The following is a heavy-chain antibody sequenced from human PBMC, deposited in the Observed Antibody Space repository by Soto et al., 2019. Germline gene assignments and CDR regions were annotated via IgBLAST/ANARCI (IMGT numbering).Heavy chain of an antibody. D-gene: IGHD3-10*01. J-gene: IGHJ4*02. CDR2: ISGSGGYT. V-gene: IGHV3-23*01. CDR1: GLTFSSYA. Sequence: EVQLLKSGGDLVQPGGSLRLSCAASGLTFSSYAMSWVRQAPGKGLEWVAVISGSGGYTDYADSVKGRFTISRDNSKNTLYLQMNSLRAEDTALYYCAKRFRGVLLNPEVDWGQGTLVTVSS. CDR3: AKRFRGVLLNPEVD.